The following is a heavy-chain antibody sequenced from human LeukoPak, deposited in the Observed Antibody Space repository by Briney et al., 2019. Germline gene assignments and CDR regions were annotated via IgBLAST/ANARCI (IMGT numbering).Heavy chain of an antibody. D-gene: IGHD6-13*01. CDR2: IYYSGST. CDR3: ARGGQQLVPGYYYYYGMDV. CDR1: GGSISSGGYY. Sequence: PSETLSLTCTVSGGSISSGGYYWSWIRQHPGKGLEWIGYIYYSGSTYYNPSLKSRVTISVDTSKNQFSLKLSSVTAADTAVYYCARGGQQLVPGYYYYYGMDVWGQGTTVTVSS. J-gene: IGHJ6*02. V-gene: IGHV4-31*03.